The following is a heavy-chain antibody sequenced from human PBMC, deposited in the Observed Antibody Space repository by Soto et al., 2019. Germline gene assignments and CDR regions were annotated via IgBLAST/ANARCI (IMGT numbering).Heavy chain of an antibody. CDR1: GFTFDDYT. D-gene: IGHD4-17*01. J-gene: IGHJ6*02. CDR2: ISWDGGST. CDR3: AKDGTTASYYYYGMDV. V-gene: IGHV3-43*01. Sequence: GGSLRLSCAASGFTFDDYTMHWVRQAPGKGLEWVSLISWDGGSTYYADSVNGRFTISRDNSKNSLYLQMNSLRTEDTALYYCAKDGTTASYYYYGMDVWGQGTTVTVSS.